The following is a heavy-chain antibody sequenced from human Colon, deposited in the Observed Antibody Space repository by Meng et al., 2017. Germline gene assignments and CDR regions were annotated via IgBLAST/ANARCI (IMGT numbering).Heavy chain of an antibody. Sequence: QVQLVQSGAEVKTPGASVTVSCKASGYTLYIHWVRLRPGEGLEWMGRINPRTGDTKSAQSVQGRVTMTRDTSTTTFSMDLRSLTTDDSAIYFCARESADGGSFDLWGQGTLVTVSS. CDR3: ARESADGGSFDL. J-gene: IGHJ4*02. V-gene: IGHV1-2*06. D-gene: IGHD2-15*01. CDR1: GYTLY. CDR2: INPRTGDT.